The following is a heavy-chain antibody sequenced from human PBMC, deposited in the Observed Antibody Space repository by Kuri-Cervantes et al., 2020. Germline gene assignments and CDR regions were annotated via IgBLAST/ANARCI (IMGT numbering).Heavy chain of an antibody. V-gene: IGHV4-61*01. D-gene: IGHD6-6*01. J-gene: IGHJ4*02. CDR2: IYYSGST. Sequence: SETLSPTCTVSSGSVTSGSYYWSWIRQPPGKGLEWIGYIYYSGSTNYNSSLKSRFTISVDTSKNQFSLKLSSVTAADTAVYYCARVPTLGIAARRGRSVVDYWGQGTLVTVSS. CDR3: ARVPTLGIAARRGRSVVDY. CDR1: SGSVTSGSYY.